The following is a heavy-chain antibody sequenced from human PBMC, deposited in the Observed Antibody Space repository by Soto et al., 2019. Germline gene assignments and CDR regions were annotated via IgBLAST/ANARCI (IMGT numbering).Heavy chain of an antibody. Sequence: GESLKISCAASGFSFSSYWMSWVRQAPGKGLEWVANIKEDGSEKYYVDSVKGRFTISRDNAKNSLYLQMNSLRAEDTAVYYCARPSMITFGGVIAHDAFDIWGQGTMVTVSS. D-gene: IGHD3-16*02. CDR1: GFSFSSYW. CDR3: ARPSMITFGGVIAHDAFDI. J-gene: IGHJ3*02. CDR2: IKEDGSEK. V-gene: IGHV3-7*04.